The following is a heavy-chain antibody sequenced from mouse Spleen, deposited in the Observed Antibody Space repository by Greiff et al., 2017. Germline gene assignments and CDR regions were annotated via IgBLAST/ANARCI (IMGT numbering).Heavy chain of an antibody. CDR3: ARQGGSPFWYFDV. Sequence: VKLMESGPGLVAPSQSLSITCTISGFSLTSYGVHWVRQPPGKGLEWLVVIWRDGSTTYNSALKSRLSISKDNSKSQVFLKMNSLQTDDTARYYCARQGGSPFWYFDVWGAGTSVTVSS. CDR1: GFSLTSYG. V-gene: IGHV2-6-1*01. CDR2: IWRDGST. J-gene: IGHJ1*01.